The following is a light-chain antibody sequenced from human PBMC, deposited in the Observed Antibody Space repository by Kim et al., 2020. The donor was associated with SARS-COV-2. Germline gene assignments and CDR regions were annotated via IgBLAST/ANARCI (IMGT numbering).Light chain of an antibody. Sequence: GQSVTISCTETSNDVGAYNYVSWYQQHPGKAPKLIIYDVYSRPSGVSNRFSGSKSGNTASLTISGLQAEDEADYYCSSYTTSNTYVFATGTKVTVL. CDR3: SSYTTSNTYV. J-gene: IGLJ1*01. CDR1: SNDVGAYNY. V-gene: IGLV2-14*03. CDR2: DVY.